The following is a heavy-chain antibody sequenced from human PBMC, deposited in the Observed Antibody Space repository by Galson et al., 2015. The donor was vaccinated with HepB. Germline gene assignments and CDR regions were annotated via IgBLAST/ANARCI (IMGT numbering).Heavy chain of an antibody. CDR1: GYTFTTYA. V-gene: IGHV1-3*04. CDR2: INTGNGDT. D-gene: IGHD5-12*01. CDR3: AREGGGAYDFDY. J-gene: IGHJ4*02. Sequence: SVKVSCKASGYTFTTYAMNWVRQAPGQGLEWMGWINTGNGDTKYSQKFQVRVTITSDTSANTAYINLSSLRSEDTAVYYCAREGGGAYDFDYWGQGTLVTVSS.